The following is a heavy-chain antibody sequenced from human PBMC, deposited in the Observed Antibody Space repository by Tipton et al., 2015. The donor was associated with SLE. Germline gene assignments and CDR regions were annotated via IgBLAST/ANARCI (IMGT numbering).Heavy chain of an antibody. J-gene: IGHJ6*03. V-gene: IGHV3-9*01. CDR2: ISWNSGSI. CDR3: AKDGPEAKDDYVWGSYRAPMDV. Sequence: SLRLSCAASGFTFDDYAMHWVQQAPGKGLEWVSGISWNSGSIGYADSVKGRFTISRDNAKNSLYLQMNSLRAEDTALYYCAKDGPEAKDDYVWGSYRAPMDVWGKGTTVTVSS. D-gene: IGHD3-16*02. CDR1: GFTFDDYA.